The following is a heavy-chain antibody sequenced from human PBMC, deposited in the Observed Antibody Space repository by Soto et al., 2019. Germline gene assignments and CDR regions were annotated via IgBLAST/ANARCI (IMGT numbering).Heavy chain of an antibody. Sequence: QVQLQQWGAGLLKPSETLSLTCAVYGGSFSGYQWSWIRQTPGQGLDWIGGINDSGDINYNPSLKSRVTSLVDSPKKQISLRLSSVTAADTAVYYCARGLILWFGELSRRGGYYYYMGVWSKGTTVTVSS. CDR2: INDSGDI. V-gene: IGHV4-34*01. CDR1: GGSFSGYQ. D-gene: IGHD3-10*01. CDR3: ARGLILWFGELSRRGGYYYYMGV. J-gene: IGHJ6*03.